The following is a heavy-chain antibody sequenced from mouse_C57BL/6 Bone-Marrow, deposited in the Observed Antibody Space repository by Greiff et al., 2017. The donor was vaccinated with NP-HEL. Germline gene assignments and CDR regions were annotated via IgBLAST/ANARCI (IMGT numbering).Heavy chain of an antibody. CDR2: IDPSDSYT. CDR3: ARSGSSYYYAMDY. Sequence: VQLQQSGAELVRPGTSVKLSCKASGYTFTSYWMHWVKQRPGQGLEWIGVIDPSDSYTNYNQKFKGKATLTVDTSSSTAYMQLSSLTSEDSAVYYCARSGSSYYYAMDYWGQGTSVTVSS. D-gene: IGHD1-1*01. J-gene: IGHJ4*01. V-gene: IGHV1-59*01. CDR1: GYTFTSYW.